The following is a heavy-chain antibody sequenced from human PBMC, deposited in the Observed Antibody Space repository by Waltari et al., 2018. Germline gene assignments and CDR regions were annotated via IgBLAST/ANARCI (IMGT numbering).Heavy chain of an antibody. CDR3: TRDGAVAGLHWYFDL. Sequence: QVQLVESGGGVVQPGRALRLSCAASGFTFISFALFRVRQAPGTGLEWVAVVSNDGSNKNYADSVKGRFTISRDNSKNTLYLQMNSLRAEDTAVYYCTRDGAVAGLHWYFDLWGRGTLVTVSS. J-gene: IGHJ2*01. V-gene: IGHV3-30*04. D-gene: IGHD6-19*01. CDR1: GFTFISFA. CDR2: VSNDGSNK.